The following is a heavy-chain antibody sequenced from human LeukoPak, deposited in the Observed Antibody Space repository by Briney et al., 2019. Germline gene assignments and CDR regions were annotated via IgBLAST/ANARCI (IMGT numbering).Heavy chain of an antibody. V-gene: IGHV1-69*05. CDR3: ARGRRGGPSKGYYFDY. Sequence: SVKVSCKASGGTFSSYAISWVRQAPGQGLEWMGGIIPIFGTANYAQKFQGRVTITTDESTSTAYMELSSLRSEDTAVYYCARGRRGGPSKGYYFDYWGQGTLVTVSS. CDR2: IIPIFGTA. J-gene: IGHJ4*02. CDR1: GGTFSSYA. D-gene: IGHD3-16*01.